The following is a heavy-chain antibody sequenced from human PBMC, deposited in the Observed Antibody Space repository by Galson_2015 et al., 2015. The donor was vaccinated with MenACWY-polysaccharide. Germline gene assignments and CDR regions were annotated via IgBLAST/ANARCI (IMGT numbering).Heavy chain of an antibody. CDR2: IYYNGRS. D-gene: IGHD4-17*01. J-gene: IGHJ5*02. CDR3: AGIPATETSYDWFDP. CDR1: GASISSGSHY. V-gene: IGHV4-31*11. Sequence: TLSLTCAVSGASISSGSHYWSWFRQYPGKNLEWIAYIYYNGRSNYNPSLRSRVSISMDMSKNQFSLNLGSVTAADTAVYFCAGIPATETSYDWFDPWGQGTLVTVSS.